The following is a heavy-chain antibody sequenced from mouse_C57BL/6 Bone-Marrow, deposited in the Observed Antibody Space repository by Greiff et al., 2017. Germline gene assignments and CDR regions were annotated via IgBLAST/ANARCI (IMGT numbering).Heavy chain of an antibody. CDR1: GYTFTSYW. D-gene: IGHD1-1*01. CDR2: IDPSDSYT. J-gene: IGHJ3*01. Sequence: VQLQQPGAELVMPGASVKLSCKASGYTFTSYWMHWVKQRPGQGLEWIGEIDPSDSYTNYNQKFKGKSTLTVDKSSSTAYMQLSSLTSEDSAVYYCARGECYFAWFAYWGQGTLVTVSA. CDR3: ARGECYFAWFAY. V-gene: IGHV1-69*01.